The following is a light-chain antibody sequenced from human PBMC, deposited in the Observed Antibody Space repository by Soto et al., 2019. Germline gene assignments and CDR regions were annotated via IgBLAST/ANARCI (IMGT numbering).Light chain of an antibody. Sequence: DIQLTQSPSFLSASVGDRVTITCRASQDISSYLALYQLKPGKAPQLLIYAASTVQSGVPSRFSGNRSGTEFTLTISSVHPEDFATSYCQQLKSYPLSFHGGTKVEI. CDR2: AAS. J-gene: IGKJ4*02. CDR1: QDISSY. CDR3: QQLKSYPLS. V-gene: IGKV1-9*01.